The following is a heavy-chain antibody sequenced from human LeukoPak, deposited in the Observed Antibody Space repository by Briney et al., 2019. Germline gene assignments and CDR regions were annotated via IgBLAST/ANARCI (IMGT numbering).Heavy chain of an antibody. CDR2: IYTSGSN. CDR1: GGSISSYY. D-gene: IGHD4-17*01. J-gene: IGHJ6*03. CDR3: ARDQLYGSYYYYYMDV. Sequence: SXXLSLTCTVSGGSISSYYWSWVRQPAGKGLEWIGRIYTSGSNNYNPSLKSRVTMSVDTSKNQFSLKLSSVTAPDTAVYYCARDQLYGSYYYYYMDVWGKGTTVTVSS. V-gene: IGHV4-4*07.